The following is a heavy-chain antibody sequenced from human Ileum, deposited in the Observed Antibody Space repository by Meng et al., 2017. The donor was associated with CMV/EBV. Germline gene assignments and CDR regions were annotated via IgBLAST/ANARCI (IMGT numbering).Heavy chain of an antibody. CDR1: GGSISSSSYY. J-gene: IGHJ4*02. Sequence: ETLSLTCTVSGGSISSSSYYWGWIRQPPGKGLEWIGSIYYSGSTYYNPSLKSRVTISVDTSKNQFSLKLSSVTAADTAVYYCARAPSVGYCSGGSCYPPRYYFDYWGQGTLVTVSS. CDR2: IYYSGST. D-gene: IGHD2-15*01. V-gene: IGHV4-39*07. CDR3: ARAPSVGYCSGGSCYPPRYYFDY.